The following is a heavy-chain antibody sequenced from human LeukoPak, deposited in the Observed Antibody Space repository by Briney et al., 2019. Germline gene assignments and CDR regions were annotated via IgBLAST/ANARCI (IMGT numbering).Heavy chain of an antibody. CDR3: ARIPAITMVRGVRPFDY. CDR2: INPNSGGT. D-gene: IGHD3-10*01. J-gene: IGHJ4*02. V-gene: IGHV1-2*02. CDR1: GYTFTGYY. Sequence: ASVKVSCKASGYTFTGYYMHWVRQAPGQGLEWMGWINPNSGGTNYAQRFQGRVTMTRDTSISTAYMELSRLRSDDTAVYYCARIPAITMVRGVRPFDYWGQGTLVTVSS.